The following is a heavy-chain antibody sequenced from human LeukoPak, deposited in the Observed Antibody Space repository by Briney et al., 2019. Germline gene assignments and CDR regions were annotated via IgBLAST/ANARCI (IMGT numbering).Heavy chain of an antibody. CDR2: IYSGGST. CDR3: GRGARSYGYVDY. CDR1: GFTVSSNY. D-gene: IGHD1-26*01. J-gene: IGHJ4*03. Sequence: PGVSLSLSCAASGFTVSSNYMSWVRLPPGKWMEWESVIYSGGSTNNADPVKGGLPIPRTNSRTTRNFQMNSLTAKATAVYYCGRGARSYGYVDYWGQGTLVTVSS. V-gene: IGHV3-53*01.